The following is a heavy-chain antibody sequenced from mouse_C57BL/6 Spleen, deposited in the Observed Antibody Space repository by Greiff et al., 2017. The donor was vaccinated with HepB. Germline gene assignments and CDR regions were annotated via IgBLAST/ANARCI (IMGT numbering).Heavy chain of an antibody. Sequence: VQVVESGPELVKPGASVKISCKASGYAFSSSWMNWVKQRPGKGLEWIGRIYPGDGDTNYNGKFKGKATLTADKSSSTAYMQLSSLTSEDSAVYFCARLWLRRGAMDYWGQGTSVTVSS. CDR3: ARLWLRRGAMDY. CDR2: IYPGDGDT. CDR1: GYAFSSSW. V-gene: IGHV1-82*01. D-gene: IGHD2-2*01. J-gene: IGHJ4*01.